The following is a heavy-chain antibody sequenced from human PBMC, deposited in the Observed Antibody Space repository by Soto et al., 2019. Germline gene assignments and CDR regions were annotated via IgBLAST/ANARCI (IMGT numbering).Heavy chain of an antibody. CDR3: ARGRFLEWSGLG. J-gene: IGHJ4*02. D-gene: IGHD3-3*01. CDR1: GYTFTSYD. CDR2: MNPNSGNT. V-gene: IGHV1-8*01. Sequence: GASVKVSCKASGYTFTSYDINWVRQATGQGLEWMGWMNPNSGNTGYAQKFQGRVTMTRNTSISTAYMELSSLRSEDTAAYYCARGRFLEWSGLGWGQGTLVTSPQ.